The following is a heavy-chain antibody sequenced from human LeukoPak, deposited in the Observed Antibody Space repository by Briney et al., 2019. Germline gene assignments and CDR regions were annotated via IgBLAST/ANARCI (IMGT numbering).Heavy chain of an antibody. CDR1: GGTFSSYA. V-gene: IGHV1-69*13. D-gene: IGHD3-9*01. CDR2: IIPIFGTA. CDR3: ARVEGFDILTGYPKGPFDY. Sequence: ASVKVSCKASGGTFSSYAISWVRQAPGQGLEWMGGIIPIFGTANYAQKFQGRVTITADESTSTAYMELSSLRSEDTDVYYCARVEGFDILTGYPKGPFDYWGQGTLVTVSS. J-gene: IGHJ4*02.